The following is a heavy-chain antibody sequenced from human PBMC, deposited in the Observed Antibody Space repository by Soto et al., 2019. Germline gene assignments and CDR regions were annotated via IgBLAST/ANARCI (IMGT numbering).Heavy chain of an antibody. CDR1: GGSVSSGNYY. D-gene: IGHD6-19*01. V-gene: IGHV4-61*01. Sequence: SETLSLTCTVSGGSVSSGNYYWSWIRQPPGEGLEWIGYFYYTGSINYNPSLKSRVTISIDASKNQFSLRLSSVTAADTAIYYCARSFGWYAIDQWSQGTLVTVS. CDR2: FYYTGSI. J-gene: IGHJ4*02. CDR3: ARSFGWYAIDQ.